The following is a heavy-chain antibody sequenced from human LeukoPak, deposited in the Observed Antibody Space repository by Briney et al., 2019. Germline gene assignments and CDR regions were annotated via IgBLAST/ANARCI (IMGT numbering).Heavy chain of an antibody. D-gene: IGHD6-19*01. CDR1: GFTFSSYW. CDR3: GKAEAGTYYFDY. V-gene: IGHV3-74*01. Sequence: GGSLRLSCAASGFTFSSYWMHWARQAPGKGLVWVSRINSDGSSTNYADSVKGRITISRDNAKNTLYLQMNSPRAEGTAVYYCGKAEAGTYYFDYWGQGTLVTVSS. CDR2: INSDGSST. J-gene: IGHJ4*02.